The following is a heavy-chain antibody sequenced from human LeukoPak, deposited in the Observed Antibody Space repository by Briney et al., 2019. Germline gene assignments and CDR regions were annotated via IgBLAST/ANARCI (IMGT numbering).Heavy chain of an antibody. CDR1: GGSISSSSYY. CDR2: IYYSGST. D-gene: IGHD6-13*01. J-gene: IGHJ4*02. Sequence: SETLSLTCTVSGGSISSSSYYWGWIRQPPGKGLEWIGSIYYSGSTYYNPSLKSRVTISVDTSKNQFSLKLSSVTAADTAVYYCARDLGSGPSIAAAGLGGDYWGQGTLVTVSS. V-gene: IGHV4-39*07. CDR3: ARDLGSGPSIAAAGLGGDY.